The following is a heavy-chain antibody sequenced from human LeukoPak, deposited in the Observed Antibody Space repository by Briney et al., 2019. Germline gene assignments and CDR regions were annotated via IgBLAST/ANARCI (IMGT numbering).Heavy chain of an antibody. CDR1: GFTFDDYG. V-gene: IGHV3-9*03. J-gene: IGHJ4*02. CDR2: ISWNSGRI. Sequence: GGPLRLSCAASGFTFDDYGMHWIRQAPGKGLEWVSGISWNSGRIGYADSVKGRFTISRDNAKNSLYLQMNSLRAEDIALYYCAKDTQADYYDSSGYTDYWGQGTLVTVSS. CDR3: AKDTQADYYDSSGYTDY. D-gene: IGHD3-22*01.